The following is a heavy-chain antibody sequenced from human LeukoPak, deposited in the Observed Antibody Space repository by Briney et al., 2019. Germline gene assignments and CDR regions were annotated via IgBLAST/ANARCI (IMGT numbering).Heavy chain of an antibody. Sequence: SVKVSCKASGGTFSSYAISWVRQAPGQGLEWMGGIIPIFGTANYAQKFQGRVTITADKSTSTAYMELSSLRSEDTAAYYCAREGQWLVKGSFDPWGQGTLVTVSS. J-gene: IGHJ5*02. CDR2: IIPIFGTA. CDR3: AREGQWLVKGSFDP. D-gene: IGHD6-19*01. V-gene: IGHV1-69*06. CDR1: GGTFSSYA.